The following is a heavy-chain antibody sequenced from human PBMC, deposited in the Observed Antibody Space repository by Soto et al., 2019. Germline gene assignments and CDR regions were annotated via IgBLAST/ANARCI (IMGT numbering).Heavy chain of an antibody. V-gene: IGHV4-30-4*01. CDR3: ARQRTVYFARPGDWLDP. Sequence: SETLSLTCTVSGTSISSAHYFWSWIRQPPGQGLEWIGYIYYSGNIFYNPSLESRVTISVDTSKNQFSLKLTSVTAADTAVYYCARQRTVYFARPGDWLDPWGQGTLVTVSS. D-gene: IGHD3-9*01. J-gene: IGHJ5*02. CDR1: GTSISSAHYF. CDR2: IYYSGNI.